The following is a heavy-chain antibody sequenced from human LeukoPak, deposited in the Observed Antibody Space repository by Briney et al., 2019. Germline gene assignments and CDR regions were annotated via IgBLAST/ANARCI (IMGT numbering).Heavy chain of an antibody. CDR1: GFTFSSYG. V-gene: IGHV3-7*03. CDR2: IKQDGSEK. CDR3: ARDRYSGSY. Sequence: GGSLRLSCAASGFTFSSYGMHWVRQAPGKGLEWVANIKQDGSEKYYVDSVKGRLTISRDNAKNSLYLQMNSLRAEDTAVYYCARDRYSGSYRGQGTLVTVSS. D-gene: IGHD1-26*01. J-gene: IGHJ4*02.